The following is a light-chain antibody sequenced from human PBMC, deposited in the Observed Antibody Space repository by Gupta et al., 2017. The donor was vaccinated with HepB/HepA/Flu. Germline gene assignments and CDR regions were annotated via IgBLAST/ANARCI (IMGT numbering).Light chain of an antibody. Sequence: SYVLTQPPSVSVAPGKTARITCGEDNIENKGVQWYQWKAGQAPLLVIFYDSDRPSGIPERFSGSKSGNTATLTITRVEAWDEADEYCQLWDNYNEHWVFGGGTKLTVL. V-gene: IGLV3-21*04. CDR1: NIENKG. CDR3: QLWDNYNEHWV. J-gene: IGLJ3*02. CDR2: YDS.